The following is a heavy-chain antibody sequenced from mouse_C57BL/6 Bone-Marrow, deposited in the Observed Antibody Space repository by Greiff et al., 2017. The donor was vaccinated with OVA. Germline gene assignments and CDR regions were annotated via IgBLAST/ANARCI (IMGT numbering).Heavy chain of an antibody. CDR2: ISDGGSYT. V-gene: IGHV5-4*01. CDR3: ARGGSSPWFAG. D-gene: IGHD1-1*01. J-gene: IGHJ3*01. Sequence: EVQGVESGGGLVKPGGSLKLSCAASGFTFSSSALSWVRQTPEKRLEWVATISDGGSYTYSPDNVKGRFPISTDTAKNNMYLQMSHLKAEDTAMYYCARGGSSPWFAGWGKGTLVTVAA. CDR1: GFTFSSSA.